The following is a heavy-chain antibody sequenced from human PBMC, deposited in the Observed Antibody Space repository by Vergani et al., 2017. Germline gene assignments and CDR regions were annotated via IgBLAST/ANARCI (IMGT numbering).Heavy chain of an antibody. CDR1: GYTFTSYY. V-gene: IGHV1-46*01. J-gene: IGHJ6*03. Sequence: QVQLVQSGAEVKKPGASVKVSCKASGYTFTSYYMHWVRQAPGQGLEWMGIINPSGGSTSYAQKFQGRVTMTRDTSTSTVYMELSSLRSEDTAVYYCASGGPRIAARRDYYYYRDVWGKGTTVTVSS. D-gene: IGHD6-6*01. CDR3: ASGGPRIAARRDYYYYRDV. CDR2: INPSGGST.